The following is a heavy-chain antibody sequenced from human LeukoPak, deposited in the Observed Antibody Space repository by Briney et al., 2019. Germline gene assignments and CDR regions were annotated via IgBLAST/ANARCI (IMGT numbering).Heavy chain of an antibody. V-gene: IGHV1-2*02. J-gene: IGHJ3*02. CDR3: AREYCSSTSCYSAFDI. Sequence: ASVKVSCKASGYTFTGYYMHWVRQAPGQGLEWMGWINPNSGGTNYAQKLQGRVTMTRDTSISTAYMELSRLRSDDTAVYYCAREYCSSTSCYSAFDIWGQGTMVTVSS. CDR2: INPNSGGT. D-gene: IGHD2-2*01. CDR1: GYTFTGYY.